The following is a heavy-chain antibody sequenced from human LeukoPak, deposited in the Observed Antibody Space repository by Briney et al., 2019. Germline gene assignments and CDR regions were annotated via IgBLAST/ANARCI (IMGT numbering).Heavy chain of an antibody. V-gene: IGHV4-59*08. D-gene: IGHD2-15*01. CDR3: ARHECGGSCYPEDY. CDR2: IYYTGNT. Sequence: SETLSLTCTVSGGSISNYYWSWIRQSPGKGLEWIGYIYYTGNTNYNPSLESRVIISVDTSKNQFCLKLSSVTAADTAVYYCARHECGGSCYPEDYWGQGTLVPVSS. J-gene: IGHJ4*02. CDR1: GGSISNYY.